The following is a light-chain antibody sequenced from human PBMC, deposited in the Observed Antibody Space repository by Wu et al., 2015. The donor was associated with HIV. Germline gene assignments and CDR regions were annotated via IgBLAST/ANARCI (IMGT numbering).Light chain of an antibody. V-gene: IGKV3-11*01. CDR2: GVS. CDR3: QQRSNWPWT. Sequence: EIVLTQSPGTLPLSPGERATLSCRSSESISANYLAWYQQKPGQAPRLLIFGVSNRATGIPARFGGSGSGTDFTLTISSLEPEDFALYYCQQRSNWPWTFGQGTKVEFK. J-gene: IGKJ1*01. CDR1: ESISANY.